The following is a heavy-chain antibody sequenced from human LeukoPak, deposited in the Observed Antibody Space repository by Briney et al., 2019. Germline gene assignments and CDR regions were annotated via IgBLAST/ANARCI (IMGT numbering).Heavy chain of an antibody. CDR2: IRYDGSNK. D-gene: IGHD1-26*01. Sequence: GGSLRLSCAASGFTFSSYGMHWVRQAPGKGLEWVAFIRYDGSNKYYADSVKGRFTISRDNSKNTLYLQMNSLRAEDTAVYYCAKDSEWELLRMTDYWGQGTLVTVSS. J-gene: IGHJ4*02. CDR3: AKDSEWELLRMTDY. V-gene: IGHV3-30*02. CDR1: GFTFSSYG.